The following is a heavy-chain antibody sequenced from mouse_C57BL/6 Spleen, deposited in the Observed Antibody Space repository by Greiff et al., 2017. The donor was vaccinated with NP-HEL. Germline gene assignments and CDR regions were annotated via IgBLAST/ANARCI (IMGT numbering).Heavy chain of an antibody. Sequence: VQLQQSGPELVKPGASVKISCKASGYAFSSSWMNWVKQRPGKGLEWIGRIYPGDGDTNYNGKFKGKATLTADKSSSTAYMQRSSLTSEDSAVYFCARGDLRHYIDVWGTGTTVTVSS. J-gene: IGHJ1*03. CDR1: GYAFSSSW. D-gene: IGHD2-12*01. V-gene: IGHV1-82*01. CDR3: ARGDLRHYIDV. CDR2: IYPGDGDT.